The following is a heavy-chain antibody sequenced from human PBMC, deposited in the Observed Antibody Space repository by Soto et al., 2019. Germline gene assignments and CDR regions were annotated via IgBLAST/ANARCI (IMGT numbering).Heavy chain of an antibody. D-gene: IGHD5-18*01. V-gene: IGHV3-30*18. CDR1: GFTFSSYG. CDR2: ILYDGSNK. CDR3: AKGGYSYGFSSDGMDV. J-gene: IGHJ6*02. Sequence: PGGSLRLSCAASGFTFSSYGMHWVRQAPGKGLEWVAVILYDGSNKYYADSVKGRFTISRDNSKNTLYLQMNSLRAEDTAVYYCAKGGYSYGFSSDGMDVWGQGTTVTVSS.